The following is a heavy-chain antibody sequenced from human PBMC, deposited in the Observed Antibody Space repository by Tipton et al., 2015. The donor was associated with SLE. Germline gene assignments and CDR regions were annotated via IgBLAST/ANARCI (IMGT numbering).Heavy chain of an antibody. J-gene: IGHJ3*02. CDR2: IYYSGST. CDR3: ARRWLQYSNAFDI. V-gene: IGHV4-39*01. D-gene: IGHD5-24*01. CDR1: GGSFSGYY. Sequence: TLSLTCAVYGGSFSGYYWGWIRQPPGKGLEWIGSIYYSGSTYYNPSLKSRVTISVDTSKNQFSLKLSSVTAADTAVYYCARRWLQYSNAFDIWGQGTMVTVSS.